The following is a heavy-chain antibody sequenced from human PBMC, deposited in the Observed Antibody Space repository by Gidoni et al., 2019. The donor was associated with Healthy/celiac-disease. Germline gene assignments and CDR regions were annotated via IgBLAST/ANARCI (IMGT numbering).Heavy chain of an antibody. CDR3: AKDGRRGVRTLYYMDV. V-gene: IGHV3-30*18. D-gene: IGHD3-10*01. Sequence: QVQLVASGGVVVQTGRSLRLSCAASGFTLSSYGMHWVRQAPGKGLEWVAVISYDGSNKYYADSVKGRFTISRDNSKNTLYLQMNSLRAEDTAVYYCAKDGRRGVRTLYYMDVWGKGTTVTVSS. J-gene: IGHJ6*03. CDR1: GFTLSSYG. CDR2: ISYDGSNK.